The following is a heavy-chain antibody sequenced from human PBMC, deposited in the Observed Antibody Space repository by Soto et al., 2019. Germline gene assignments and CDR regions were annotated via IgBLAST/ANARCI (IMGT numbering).Heavy chain of an antibody. CDR3: ARGGGYGSGCLDWFDP. D-gene: IGHD6-19*01. Sequence: QARLVQSGPEVKKPGAAVKVACQASGYTFDSYGITWARQAPGQGLEWMGWVSTYNENRHYAQKLQGRATLTADTSTSTAYLELRSLKYDDTAVYYCARGGGYGSGCLDWFDPWGQGTRVTVSS. CDR2: VSTYNENR. J-gene: IGHJ5*02. CDR1: GYTFDSYG. V-gene: IGHV1-18*01.